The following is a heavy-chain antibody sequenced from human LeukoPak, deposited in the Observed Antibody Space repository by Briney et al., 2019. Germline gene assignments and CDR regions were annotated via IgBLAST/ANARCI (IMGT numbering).Heavy chain of an antibody. CDR2: IYYSGST. J-gene: IGHJ6*02. V-gene: IGHV4-59*01. CDR1: GGSISSYY. Sequence: SETLSLTCTVSGGSISSYYWSWIRQPPGKGLEWIGYIYYSGSTNYNPSLKSRVTISVDTSKNQFSLKLSSVTAADTAVYYCARDDRIAVAGSNYYYYYGMDVWGRGTTVTVSS. CDR3: ARDDRIAVAGSNYYYYYGMDV. D-gene: IGHD6-19*01.